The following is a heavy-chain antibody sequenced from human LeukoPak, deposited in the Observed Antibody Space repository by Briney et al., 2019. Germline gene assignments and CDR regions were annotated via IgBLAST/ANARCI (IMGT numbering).Heavy chain of an antibody. CDR3: ARDRIAVAGTVDYFDY. V-gene: IGHV3-7*01. CDR1: GFTFSSYW. J-gene: IGHJ4*02. CDR2: IKQDGSEK. D-gene: IGHD6-19*01. Sequence: PGGSLRLSCAASGFTFSSYWMSWVRQAPGKGLEWVANIKQDGSEKYYVDSVKGRFTISRDNAKNSLYLQMNSLRAEDTAVYYCARDRIAVAGTVDYFDYWGQGTLVTVSS.